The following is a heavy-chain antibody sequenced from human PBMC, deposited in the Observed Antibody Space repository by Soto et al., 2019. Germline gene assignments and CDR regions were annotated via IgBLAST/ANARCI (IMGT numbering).Heavy chain of an antibody. D-gene: IGHD1-26*01. CDR1: GGSFSGYY. Sequence: PSETLSLTCAVYGGSFSGYYWGWIRQPPGKGLEWIGESNHSGSNNYNPSLKSRVTISVDTSKNQFSLRFSSVTAADSAVYFCARQARATTWSDFDYWGQGTLVTVSS. V-gene: IGHV4-34*01. J-gene: IGHJ4*02. CDR3: ARQARATTWSDFDY. CDR2: SNHSGSN.